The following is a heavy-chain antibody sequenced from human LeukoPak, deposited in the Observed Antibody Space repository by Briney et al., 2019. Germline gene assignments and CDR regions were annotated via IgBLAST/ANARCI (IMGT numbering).Heavy chain of an antibody. V-gene: IGHV4-39*01. CDR3: ASPSKLVISRGGFDI. D-gene: IGHD3-22*01. CDR1: GGSSSDTTYY. CDR2: IYFSET. Sequence: SETLSLTCTVSGGSSSDTTYYWTWIRQPPGKGLEWIASIYFSETKYNPSLKSRATISGDTSKNQFSLKLSSVTAADTAVYYCASPSKLVISRGGFDIWGQGTVVTVSA. J-gene: IGHJ3*02.